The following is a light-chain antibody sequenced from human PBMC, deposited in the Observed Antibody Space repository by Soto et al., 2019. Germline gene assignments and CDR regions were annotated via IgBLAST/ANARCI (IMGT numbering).Light chain of an antibody. CDR2: GAS. Sequence: EIVLTQSPGTLSLSPGERATLSCRARQSVSSSYLAWDQQKPGQAPRLLIYGASSRATGIPDRFSGSGSGTDFTLTISRREPEDFAGYYCQQYGSSPYTFGQGTKLEIK. V-gene: IGKV3-20*01. CDR3: QQYGSSPYT. CDR1: QSVSSSY. J-gene: IGKJ2*01.